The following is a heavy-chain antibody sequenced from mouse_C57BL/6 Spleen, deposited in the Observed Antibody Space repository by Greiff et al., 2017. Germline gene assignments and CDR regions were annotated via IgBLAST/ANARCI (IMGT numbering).Heavy chain of an antibody. CDR3: AWFAY. Sequence: QVQLQQPGAELVRPGTSVKLSCTASGYTFTSYWMHWVKQRPGQGLEWIGVIDPSDSYTNYNQKFKGKATLTVDTSSSTAYMQLSSLTSEDSAVYYCAWFAYWGQGTLVTVSA. CDR1: GYTFTSYW. J-gene: IGHJ3*01. V-gene: IGHV1-59*01. CDR2: IDPSDSYT.